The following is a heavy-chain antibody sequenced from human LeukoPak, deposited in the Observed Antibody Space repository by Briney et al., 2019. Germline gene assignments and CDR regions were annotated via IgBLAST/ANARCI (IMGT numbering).Heavy chain of an antibody. J-gene: IGHJ4*02. CDR1: GFTFSSYE. CDR2: ISSSGSTI. V-gene: IGHV3-48*03. Sequence: GGSLRLPCAASGFTFSSYEMNWVRQAPGKGLEWVSYISSSGSTIYYADSVKGRFTISRDNAKNSLYLQMNSLRAEDTAVYYCASELAAAAGAIDYWGQGTLVTVSS. CDR3: ASELAAAAGAIDY. D-gene: IGHD6-13*01.